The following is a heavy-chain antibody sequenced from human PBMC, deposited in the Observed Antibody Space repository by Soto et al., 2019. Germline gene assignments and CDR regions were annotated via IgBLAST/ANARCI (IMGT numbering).Heavy chain of an antibody. CDR1: CYTFTSDG. CDR3: ARGQTESSGSYFY. D-gene: IGHD1-26*01. J-gene: IGHJ4*02. CDR2: ISAYNGNT. Sequence: SVKVYFKASCYTFTSDGISWVRQAPGQGLEWMGWISAYNGNTNYAQKLQGRVTMTTDTSTSTAYMELRSLRSDDTAVYYCARGQTESSGSYFYWAQGTLVTVSS. V-gene: IGHV1-18*01.